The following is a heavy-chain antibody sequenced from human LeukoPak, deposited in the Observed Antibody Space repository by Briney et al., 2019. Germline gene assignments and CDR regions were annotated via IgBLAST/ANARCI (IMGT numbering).Heavy chain of an antibody. CDR3: ARYNHGGYDLSWFDP. Sequence: ASVKVSCEASGGTFSSYAISWVRQAPGQGLEWMGGIIPILGTANYAQKFQGRVTITTDESTSTAYMELSSLRSEDTAVYYCARYNHGGYDLSWFDPWGQGTLVTVSS. CDR2: IIPILGTA. J-gene: IGHJ5*02. V-gene: IGHV1-69*05. CDR1: GGTFSSYA. D-gene: IGHD5-12*01.